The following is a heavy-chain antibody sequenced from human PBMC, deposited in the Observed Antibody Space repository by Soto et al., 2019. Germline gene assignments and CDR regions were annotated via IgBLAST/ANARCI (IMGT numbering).Heavy chain of an antibody. D-gene: IGHD6-6*01. CDR2: ISYDGSNK. Sequence: GGSLRLSCAASGFTFSSYGMHWVRQAPGKGLEWVAVISYDGSNKYYADSVKGRFTISRDNSKNTLYLQMNSLRAEDTAVYYCAKGEYSSSFDYYYGMDVWAKGPRSPSP. CDR1: GFTFSSYG. V-gene: IGHV3-30*18. J-gene: IGHJ6*02. CDR3: AKGEYSSSFDYYYGMDV.